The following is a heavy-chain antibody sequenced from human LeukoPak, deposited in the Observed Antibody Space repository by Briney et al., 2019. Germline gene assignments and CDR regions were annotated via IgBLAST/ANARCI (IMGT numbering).Heavy chain of an antibody. D-gene: IGHD4/OR15-4a*01. CDR1: GFTFSSYE. CDR3: ARPDYGDYDY. CDR2: ISYSSNDI. J-gene: IGHJ4*02. Sequence: GGSLRLSCAASGFTFSSYEMDWVRQAPGKGLEWVSHISYSSNDIYYADSVKGRFTISRDNARNSLYLQMNSLRAEDTAVYYCARPDYGDYDYWGQGTLVSVSS. V-gene: IGHV3-48*03.